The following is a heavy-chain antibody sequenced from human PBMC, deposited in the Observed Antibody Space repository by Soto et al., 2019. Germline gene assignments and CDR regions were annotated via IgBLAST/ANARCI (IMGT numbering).Heavy chain of an antibody. D-gene: IGHD6-19*01. Sequence: ASVKVSCKASGGTFSSYASSWARQAPGQGLEWMGGIIPIFGTANYAQKFQGRVTITADKSTSTAYMELSSLRSEDTAVYYCATDPGGYSSGWSYFDYWGQGTLVTVSS. CDR3: ATDPGGYSSGWSYFDY. V-gene: IGHV1-69*06. CDR2: IIPIFGTA. J-gene: IGHJ4*02. CDR1: GGTFSSYA.